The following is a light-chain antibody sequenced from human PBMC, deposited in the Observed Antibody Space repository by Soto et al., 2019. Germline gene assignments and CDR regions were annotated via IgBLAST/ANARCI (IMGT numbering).Light chain of an antibody. CDR2: GAS. J-gene: IGKJ4*01. CDR3: QHYYNWTFT. CDR1: RSVSNR. Sequence: EILMTQSPATLSVSPGETVTFSCRASRSVSNRLDWYQHKPGQDPRLLISGASNVATGIPPTFSGSGSGTESTLTVDSLQSDDIADYYCQHYYNWTFTFGGGTKVEIK. V-gene: IGKV3-15*01.